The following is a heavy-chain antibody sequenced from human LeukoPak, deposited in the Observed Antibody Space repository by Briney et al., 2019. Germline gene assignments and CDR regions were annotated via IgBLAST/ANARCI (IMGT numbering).Heavy chain of an antibody. D-gene: IGHD6-13*01. Sequence: PGGSLRLSCAASGFTFNSHWMHWVRQAPGKGLEWVAVISYDGSNKYYADSVKGRFTISRDNSKNTLYLQMNSLRAEDTAVYYCARASGIAAAGVARNFDYWGQGTLVTVSS. V-gene: IGHV3-30-3*01. J-gene: IGHJ4*02. CDR1: GFTFNSHW. CDR3: ARASGIAAAGVARNFDY. CDR2: ISYDGSNK.